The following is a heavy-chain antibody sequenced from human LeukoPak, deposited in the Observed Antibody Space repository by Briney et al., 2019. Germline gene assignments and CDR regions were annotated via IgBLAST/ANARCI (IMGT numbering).Heavy chain of an antibody. CDR2: INHSGST. CDR3: ATTTIRLGF. CDR1: GGSFSGYY. V-gene: IGHV4-34*01. D-gene: IGHD1-26*01. J-gene: IGHJ4*02. Sequence: SETLSLTCAVYGGSFSGYYWSWIRQPPGKGLEWIGEINHSGSTNYNSSLKSRVTISVDTSRNQFSLRLSSVTAADTAVYYCATTTIRLGFWGQGTLVTVSS.